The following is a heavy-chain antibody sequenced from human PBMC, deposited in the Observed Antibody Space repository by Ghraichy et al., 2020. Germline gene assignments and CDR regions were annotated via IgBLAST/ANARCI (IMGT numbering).Heavy chain of an antibody. CDR2: IYYSGST. D-gene: IGHD2-15*01. CDR1: GGSISSGDYY. CDR3: ARAERYCSGGSCLRIVVAFDI. J-gene: IGHJ3*02. Sequence: SETLSLTCTVSGGSISSGDYYWSWIRQPPGKGLEWIGYIYYSGSTYYNPSLKSRVTISVDTSKNQFSLKLSSVTAADTAVYYCARAERYCSGGSCLRIVVAFDIWGQGTMVTVSS. V-gene: IGHV4-30-4*01.